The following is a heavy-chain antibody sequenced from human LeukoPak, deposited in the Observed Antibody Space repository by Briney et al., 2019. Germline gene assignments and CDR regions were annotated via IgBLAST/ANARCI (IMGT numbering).Heavy chain of an antibody. V-gene: IGHV4-39*01. CDR1: GGSISSSSYY. J-gene: IGHJ6*03. CDR3: ARNLGYCSSTSCPYMDV. D-gene: IGHD2-2*01. CDR2: IYYSGST. Sequence: SETLSLTCPVSGGSISSSSYYWGWIRQPPGKGLGWIGSIYYSGSTYYNPPPQPPLPIPVDKSKNQFSLKLSSVTAADTAVYYCARNLGYCSSTSCPYMDVWGKGTTVTVSS.